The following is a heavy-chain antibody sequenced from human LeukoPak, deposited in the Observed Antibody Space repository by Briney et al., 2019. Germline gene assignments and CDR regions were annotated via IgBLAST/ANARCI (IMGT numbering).Heavy chain of an antibody. CDR3: ARFEVVAATLDY. J-gene: IGHJ4*02. V-gene: IGHV4-4*02. Sequence: SETLSLTCAVSGGSISSSNWWSWVRQPPGKGLEWIGEIYHSGSTNYNPSLKSRVTISVDTSKNQFSLKLSSVTAADTAVYYCARFEVVAATLDYWGQGTLVTVSS. CDR1: GGSISSSNW. CDR2: IYHSGST. D-gene: IGHD2-15*01.